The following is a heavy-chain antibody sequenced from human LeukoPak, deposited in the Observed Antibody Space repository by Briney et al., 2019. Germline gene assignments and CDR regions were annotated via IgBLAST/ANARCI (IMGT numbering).Heavy chain of an antibody. CDR2: IYTSGST. Sequence: SETLSFTCTVSGGSISSYYWSWLRQPAGKGLEWIGRIYTSGSTNYNPSLKSRVTMSVDTSKNQFSLKLSSATAADTAVYYCARGLIVGAPDYWGQGTLVTVSS. CDR1: GGSISSYY. V-gene: IGHV4-4*07. D-gene: IGHD1-26*01. CDR3: ARGLIVGAPDY. J-gene: IGHJ4*02.